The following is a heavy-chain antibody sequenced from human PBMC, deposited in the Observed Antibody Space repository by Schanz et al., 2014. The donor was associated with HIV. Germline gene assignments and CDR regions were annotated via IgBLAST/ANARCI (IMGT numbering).Heavy chain of an antibody. CDR3: ARGGLQWHPEWFDY. CDR1: GFTFSSYG. J-gene: IGHJ4*02. D-gene: IGHD4-4*01. CDR2: LFGSNE. V-gene: IGHV3-30*12. Sequence: VKPLESGGGLGQPGRSQRLSCAASGFTFSSYGMHWVRQAPGKGLEWVAALFGSNEHYKESVKGRFTISRDNSKNTLYLQMNSLRVEDTAVYYCARGGLQWHPEWFDYWGQGTLVTV.